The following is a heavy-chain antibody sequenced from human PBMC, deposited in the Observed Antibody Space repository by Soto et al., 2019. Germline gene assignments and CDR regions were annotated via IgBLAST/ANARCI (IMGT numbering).Heavy chain of an antibody. CDR2: ISYDGSNK. J-gene: IGHJ4*02. Sequence: GGSLRLSCAASGFTFSSYAMHWVHQAPGKGLEWVAVISYDGSNKYYADSVKGRFTISRDNSKNTLYLQMNSLRAEDTAVYYCARDGDTAMVNYFDYWGQGTLVTVSS. CDR3: ARDGDTAMVNYFDY. V-gene: IGHV3-30-3*01. CDR1: GFTFSSYA. D-gene: IGHD5-18*01.